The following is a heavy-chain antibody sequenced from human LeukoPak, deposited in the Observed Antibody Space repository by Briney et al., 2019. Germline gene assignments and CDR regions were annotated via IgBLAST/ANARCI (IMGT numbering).Heavy chain of an antibody. Sequence: GGSLRLSCAASGFTLDDYTMHGVRQAPGKGLECVSLISWDGGSTYYADSVKGRFTISRDNSKNSLYLQMNSLRTEDTALYYCAKALYSGYDWYYFDYWGQGTLVTVSS. D-gene: IGHD5-12*01. CDR3: AKALYSGYDWYYFDY. J-gene: IGHJ4*02. CDR2: ISWDGGST. V-gene: IGHV3-43*01. CDR1: GFTLDDYT.